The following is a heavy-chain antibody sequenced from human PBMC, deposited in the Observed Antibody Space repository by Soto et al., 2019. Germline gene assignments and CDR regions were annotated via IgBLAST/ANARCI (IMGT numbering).Heavy chain of an antibody. CDR3: TTDGTYCSSTSCYPIPGGHWFDP. CDR1: GFTFSNAW. J-gene: IGHJ5*02. D-gene: IGHD2-2*01. Sequence: GGSLRLSCAASGFTFSNAWMSWVRQAPGKGLEWVGRIKSKTDGGTTDYAAPVKGRFTISRDDSKNTLYLQMNSLKTEDTAVYYCTTDGTYCSSTSCYPIPGGHWFDPWGQGTLVTVPQ. V-gene: IGHV3-15*01. CDR2: IKSKTDGGTT.